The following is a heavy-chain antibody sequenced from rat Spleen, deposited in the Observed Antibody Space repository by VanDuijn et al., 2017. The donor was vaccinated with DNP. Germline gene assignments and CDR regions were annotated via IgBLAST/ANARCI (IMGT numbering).Heavy chain of an antibody. J-gene: IGHJ2*01. V-gene: IGHV2S12*01. D-gene: IGHD1-6*01. CDR2: ISSGGDT. Sequence: QVQLTESGPGLVQPSETLSLTCTVSGFSLTDYSVFWVRQPPGKGLEWIAAISSGGDTHYNSALKSRLSISRDISESQVFLKVNSLQTEDTAIYFCSKDSYGYNFDYWGQGVMVTVSS. CDR1: GFSLTDYS. CDR3: SKDSYGYNFDY.